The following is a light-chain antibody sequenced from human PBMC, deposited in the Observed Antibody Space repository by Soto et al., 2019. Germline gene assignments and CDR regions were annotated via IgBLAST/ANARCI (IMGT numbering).Light chain of an antibody. V-gene: IGKV3-15*01. Sequence: ETVMTQSPATLSVSPGEGVTLSCRASQSVGSNLAWYQQKPGQAPRLLIYGASTRATGIPPRYSGSGSGTEFTLTISSLQSEDLALYDCHQYNDWPPGLTFGVRTKVEIK. CDR2: GAS. CDR1: QSVGSN. J-gene: IGKJ4*01. CDR3: HQYNDWPPGLT.